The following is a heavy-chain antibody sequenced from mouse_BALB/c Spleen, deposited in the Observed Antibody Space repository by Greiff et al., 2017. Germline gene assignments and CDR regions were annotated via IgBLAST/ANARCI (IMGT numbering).Heavy chain of an antibody. CDR2: INSNGGST. V-gene: IGHV5-6-3*01. CDR3: ARDRDGYYNYYAMDY. CDR1: GFTFSSYG. D-gene: IGHD2-3*01. J-gene: IGHJ4*01. Sequence: EVKLMESGGGLVQPGGSLKLSCAASGFTFSSYGMSWVRQTPDKRLELVATINSNGGSTYYPDSVKGRFTISRDNAKNTLYLQMSSLKSEDTAMYYCARDRDGYYNYYAMDYWGQGTSVTVSS.